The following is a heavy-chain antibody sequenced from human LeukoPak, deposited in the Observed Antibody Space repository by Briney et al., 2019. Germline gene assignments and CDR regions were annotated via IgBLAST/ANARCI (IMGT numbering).Heavy chain of an antibody. CDR2: MNPNSGNT. Sequence: ASVKVSCKASGYTCTSYYMHWVRQAPGQGLEWMGWMNPNSGNTGYAQKFQGRVTMTRNTSISTAYMELSSLRSEDTAVYYCARGHYYDSSGYSSWGQGTLVTVSS. D-gene: IGHD3-22*01. J-gene: IGHJ4*02. V-gene: IGHV1-8*02. CDR3: ARGHYYDSSGYSS. CDR1: GYTCTSYY.